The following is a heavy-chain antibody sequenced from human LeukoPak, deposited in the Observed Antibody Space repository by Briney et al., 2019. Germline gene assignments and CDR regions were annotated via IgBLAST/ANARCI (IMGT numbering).Heavy chain of an antibody. J-gene: IGHJ4*02. CDR3: VREESGGYFDY. CDR1: GYTFTHYL. V-gene: IGHV1-46*01. CDR2: IIPCGGST. Sequence: ASVKVSCKASGYTFTHYLLHWVRQAPGQGLEWVGRIIPCGGSTNYAQKYRDRVTMTRDTSTSTVYMEWSSLRSEDTAVYHCVREESGGYFDYWGLGTLVTVSS. D-gene: IGHD2-8*02.